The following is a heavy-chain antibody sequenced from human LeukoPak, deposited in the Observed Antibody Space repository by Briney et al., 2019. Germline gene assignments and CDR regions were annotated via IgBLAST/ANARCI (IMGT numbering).Heavy chain of an antibody. CDR1: GFTFSSYS. D-gene: IGHD1-26*01. CDR3: AKDEWELLPSYFDY. CDR2: ISSSSSTI. Sequence: QPGGSLRLSCAASGFTFSSYSMNWVRQAPGKGLEWVSYISSSSSTIYYADSVKGRFTISRDNAKNTLYLQMNSLRAEDTAVYYCAKDEWELLPSYFDYWGQGTLVTVSS. V-gene: IGHV3-48*01. J-gene: IGHJ4*02.